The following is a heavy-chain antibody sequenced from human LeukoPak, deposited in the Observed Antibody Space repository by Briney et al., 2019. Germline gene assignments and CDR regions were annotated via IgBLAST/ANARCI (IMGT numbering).Heavy chain of an antibody. D-gene: IGHD4-17*01. Sequence: SETLSLTCAVYGGSFSGYYWSWVRQPPGKGLEWIGEINHSGSTNYNPSLKSRVTISIDTSKNQFSLKLSSVTAADTAVYYCARLLYGDYATLRYYYYYMDVWGKGTTVTISS. J-gene: IGHJ6*03. CDR2: INHSGST. CDR3: ARLLYGDYATLRYYYYYMDV. CDR1: GGSFSGYY. V-gene: IGHV4-34*01.